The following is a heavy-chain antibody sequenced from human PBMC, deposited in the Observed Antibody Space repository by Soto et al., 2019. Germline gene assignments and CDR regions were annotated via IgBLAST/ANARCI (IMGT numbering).Heavy chain of an antibody. Sequence: GSLRLSCAASGFTFSSHAMSWVRQAPGKGLEWVSAISGSGGSTYYADSVKGRFTISRDNSKNTLYLQMNSLRAEDTAVYYCAKDDYGYYYGSGDYWGQGTLVTVSS. CDR1: GFTFSSHA. D-gene: IGHD3-10*01. J-gene: IGHJ4*02. CDR2: ISGSGGST. CDR3: AKDDYGYYYGSGDY. V-gene: IGHV3-23*01.